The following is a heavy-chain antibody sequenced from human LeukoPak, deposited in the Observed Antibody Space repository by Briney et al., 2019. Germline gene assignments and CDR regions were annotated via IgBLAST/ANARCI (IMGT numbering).Heavy chain of an antibody. J-gene: IGHJ5*02. V-gene: IGHV4-28*01. Sequence: SDTLSLTCAVSGSSISSDYWWGWIRRPPGEGLEWIGYISYTGTTYHNPSLESRVTMSVDTPKNQFSLKLTSVTDVDAAIYYCATKADGRDWFDHWGQGTLVTVSS. CDR1: GSSISSDYW. CDR3: ATKADGRDWFDH. CDR2: ISYTGTT. D-gene: IGHD2-8*01.